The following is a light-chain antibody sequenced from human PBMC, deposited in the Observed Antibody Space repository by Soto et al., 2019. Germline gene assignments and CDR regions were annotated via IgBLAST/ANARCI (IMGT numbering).Light chain of an antibody. Sequence: EIVLTQSPATLSLSPGQRATLSCRASQNVNSSSLTWYEQKPGQDPGLHLYDAVSRATDIPDKFSVSGSGTDFTLTISRLEPEDFAVYYCQHFGSSPSEFTFGLGNKLEIK. J-gene: IGKJ2*01. CDR1: QNVNSSS. CDR3: QHFGSSPSEFT. CDR2: DAV. V-gene: IGKV3-20*01.